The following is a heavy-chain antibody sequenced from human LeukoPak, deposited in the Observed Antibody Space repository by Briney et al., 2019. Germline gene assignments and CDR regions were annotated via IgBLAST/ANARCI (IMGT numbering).Heavy chain of an antibody. Sequence: PGGSLRLSCAASGFIVSSNYMSWVRQAPRKGLVWVSRISTDGYTTDYADFVQGRFTASRDNTKNTWSLEMNSLRAEDTAVYYCVVGGSPGYWDQGTLVTVSS. CDR3: VVGGSPGY. V-gene: IGHV3-74*01. J-gene: IGHJ4*02. CDR1: GFIVSSNY. CDR2: ISTDGYTT. D-gene: IGHD2-15*01.